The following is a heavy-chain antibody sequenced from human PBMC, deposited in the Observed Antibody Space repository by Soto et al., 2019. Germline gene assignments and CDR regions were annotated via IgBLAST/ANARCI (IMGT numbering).Heavy chain of an antibody. Sequence: GGSLRLSCAASGFTFSSYAMSWVRQAPGKGLEWVSAISGSGGSTYYADSVKGRFTISRDNSKNTLYLQMNSLRAEDTAVYYCAKARGYYYDSSGYYYGPPDAFDIWGQGTMVTV. CDR1: GFTFSSYA. CDR2: ISGSGGST. D-gene: IGHD3-22*01. V-gene: IGHV3-23*01. CDR3: AKARGYYYDSSGYYYGPPDAFDI. J-gene: IGHJ3*02.